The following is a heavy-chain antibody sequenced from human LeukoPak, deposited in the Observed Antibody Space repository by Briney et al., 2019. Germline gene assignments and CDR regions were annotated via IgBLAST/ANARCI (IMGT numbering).Heavy chain of an antibody. V-gene: IGHV3-21*01. CDR3: ARGHPHGWELYLDY. CDR1: GFAFSDDS. Sequence: GGSLRLSCVASGFAFSDDSMNWVRQPPGKGLEWVSSISSTSKYIYYADSVKGRFTVSRDNSKNTLYLQMNSLRVEDTAVYYCARGHPHGWELYLDYWGQGTLVTVSS. D-gene: IGHD1-26*01. J-gene: IGHJ4*02. CDR2: ISSTSKYI.